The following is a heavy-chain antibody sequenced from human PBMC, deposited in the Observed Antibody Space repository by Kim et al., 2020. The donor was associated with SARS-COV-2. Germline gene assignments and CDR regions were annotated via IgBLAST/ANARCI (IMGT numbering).Heavy chain of an antibody. CDR2: ISAYNGNT. V-gene: IGHV1-18*01. Sequence: ASVKVSCKASGYTFTSYGISWVRQAPGQGLEWMGWISAYNGNTNYAQKLQGRVTMTTDTSTSTAYMELRSLRSDDTAVYYCARAREYSYGPNHYYYYYGMDVWGQGTTVTVSS. CDR3: ARAREYSYGPNHYYYYYGMDV. CDR1: GYTFTSYG. D-gene: IGHD5-18*01. J-gene: IGHJ6*02.